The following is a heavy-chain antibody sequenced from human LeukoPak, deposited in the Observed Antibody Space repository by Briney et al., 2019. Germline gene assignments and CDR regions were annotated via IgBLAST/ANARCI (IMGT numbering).Heavy chain of an antibody. Sequence: PGGSLRLSCAASGFTFSSYAMHWVRQAPGKGLEWVAVISYDGSNKYYADSVKGRFTISRDNSKNTLYPQMNSLRAEDTAVYYCARDRATMTVVVITTSMDYWGQGTLVTVSS. CDR3: ARDRATMTVVVITTSMDY. J-gene: IGHJ4*02. CDR2: ISYDGSNK. D-gene: IGHD3-22*01. V-gene: IGHV3-30*01. CDR1: GFTFSSYA.